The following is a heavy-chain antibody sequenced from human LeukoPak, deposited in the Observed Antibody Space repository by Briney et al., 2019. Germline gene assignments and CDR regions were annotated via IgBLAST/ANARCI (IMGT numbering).Heavy chain of an antibody. Sequence: SETLSLTCTVSGGSISSSSYYWGWIRQPPGKGLEWIGSIYYSGSTYYNPSLKSRVTISVDTSKNQFSLKLSSVTAADTAVYYCASITMVRGVKPDYWGQGTLVTVSS. D-gene: IGHD3-10*01. CDR3: ASITMVRGVKPDY. CDR2: IYYSGST. J-gene: IGHJ4*02. CDR1: GGSISSSSYY. V-gene: IGHV4-39*01.